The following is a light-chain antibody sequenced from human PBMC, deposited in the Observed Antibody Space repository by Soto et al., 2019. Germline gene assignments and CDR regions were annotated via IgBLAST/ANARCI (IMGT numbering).Light chain of an antibody. Sequence: EFVLTQSPGTLSLSPWERATLSCRASQPVRNNYLAWYQQKPGQAPRLMIYDASSRATGIPDRFSGGGSGTDFTLTISRLEPEDFAVHYCQQRSNWPITFGQGTRLEIK. V-gene: IGKV3D-20*02. CDR2: DAS. J-gene: IGKJ5*01. CDR3: QQRSNWPIT. CDR1: QPVRNNY.